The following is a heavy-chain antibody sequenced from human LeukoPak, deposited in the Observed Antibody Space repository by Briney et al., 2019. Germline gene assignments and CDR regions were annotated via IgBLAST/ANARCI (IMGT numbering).Heavy chain of an antibody. Sequence: GGSLRLSCAASGFTFSSYAMSWVRQAPGKGLEWVSGITGSGGSTYYADPVKGRFTISRDNSKNTLYLQMNSLRAEDTAVYYCASLEYIAVAGSELDYWGQGTLVTVSS. V-gene: IGHV3-23*01. J-gene: IGHJ4*02. CDR2: ITGSGGST. D-gene: IGHD6-19*01. CDR1: GFTFSSYA. CDR3: ASLEYIAVAGSELDY.